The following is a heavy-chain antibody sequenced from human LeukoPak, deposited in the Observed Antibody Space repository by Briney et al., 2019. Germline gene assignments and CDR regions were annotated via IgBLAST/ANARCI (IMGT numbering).Heavy chain of an antibody. CDR2: IYSGGST. D-gene: IGHD3-22*01. CDR3: ARGPHYYDSSGYYSTFDY. Sequence: GGSLRLSCAASGFTVSSNYMSWVRQAPGKGLEWVSVIYSGGSTYYADSVKGRFTISRDNSKNTLYLQMNSLRAEDTAVYYCARGPHYYDSSGYYSTFDYWGRGTLVTVSS. V-gene: IGHV3-66*01. J-gene: IGHJ4*02. CDR1: GFTVSSNY.